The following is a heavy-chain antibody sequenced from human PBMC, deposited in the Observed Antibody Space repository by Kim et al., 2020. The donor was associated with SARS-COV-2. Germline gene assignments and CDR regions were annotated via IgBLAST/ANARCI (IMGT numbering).Heavy chain of an antibody. V-gene: IGHV3-66*01. CDR3: ARGHDYYYDSSGYYSPFDY. CDR2: IYSGGST. CDR1: GFTVSSNY. D-gene: IGHD3-22*01. Sequence: GGSLRLSCAASGFTVSSNYMSWVRQAPGKGLEWVSVIYSGGSTYYADSVKGRFTISRDNSKNTLYLQMNSLRAEDTAVYYCARGHDYYYDSSGYYSPFDYWGQGTLVTVSS. J-gene: IGHJ4*02.